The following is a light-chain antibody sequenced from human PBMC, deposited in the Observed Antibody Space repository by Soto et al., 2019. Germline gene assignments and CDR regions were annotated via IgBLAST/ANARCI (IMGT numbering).Light chain of an antibody. V-gene: IGLV2-18*01. CDR2: EAS. CDR3: SLYTSENTYV. Sequence: QSALTQPPSVSGSPGQSVTISCTGTSTDFVTYNRVSWYQQPPGTAPKLIVYEASNRPSGVPDRFSGSKSVNTASLTISGLQAADEADYYCSLYTSENTYVFGTGTKLTVL. J-gene: IGLJ1*01. CDR1: STDFVTYNR.